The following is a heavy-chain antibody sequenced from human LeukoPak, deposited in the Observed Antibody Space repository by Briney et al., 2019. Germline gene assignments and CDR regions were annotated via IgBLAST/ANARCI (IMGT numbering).Heavy chain of an antibody. J-gene: IGHJ5*02. CDR3: ARDRGGSYDYWFDP. V-gene: IGHV4-39*07. CDR1: GGSISSSSYY. Sequence: SETLSLTCIVSGGSISSSSYYWGWIRQPPGKGLEWIGSIYHSGSTYYNPSLKSRVTISVDTSKNQFSLKLSSVTAADTAVYYCARDRGGSYDYWFDPWGQGTLVTVSS. CDR2: IYHSGST. D-gene: IGHD5-12*01.